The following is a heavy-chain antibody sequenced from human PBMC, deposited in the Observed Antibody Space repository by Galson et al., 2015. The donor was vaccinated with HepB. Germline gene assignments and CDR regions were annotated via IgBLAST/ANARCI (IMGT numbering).Heavy chain of an antibody. CDR3: ARRDYYDSSGVDY. Sequence: SLRLSCAASGFTFSSYAMSWVRQAPGKGLEWVSAISGSGGSTYYADSVKGRFTISRDNSKNTLYLQMNSLRAEDTAVYYCARRDYYDSSGVDYWGQGTLVTVSS. D-gene: IGHD3-22*01. J-gene: IGHJ4*02. CDR1: GFTFSSYA. CDR2: ISGSGGST. V-gene: IGHV3-23*01.